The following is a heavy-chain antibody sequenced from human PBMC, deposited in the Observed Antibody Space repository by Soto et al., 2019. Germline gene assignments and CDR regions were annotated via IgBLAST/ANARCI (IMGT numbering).Heavy chain of an antibody. Sequence: QITLKESGPTLVKPTQTLTLTCTFSGFSLSTSGVGVGWIRQPPGKALEWLALIYWDDDKRYSPSLKSRLTITKDTSKNQVVLTMTNMDPVDTATYYCARHQNDYGVSHFQHWGQGTLVTVSS. CDR1: GFSLSTSGVG. CDR3: ARHQNDYGVSHFQH. D-gene: IGHD4-17*01. CDR2: IYWDDDK. V-gene: IGHV2-5*02. J-gene: IGHJ1*01.